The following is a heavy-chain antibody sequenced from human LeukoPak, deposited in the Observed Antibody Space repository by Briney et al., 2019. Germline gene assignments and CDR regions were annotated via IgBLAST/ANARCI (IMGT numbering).Heavy chain of an antibody. CDR2: IYYSGNT. Sequence: SETLSLTCTVSGGSISSSSYYWGWIRQPPGKGLEWIGSIYYSGNTYYNPSLKSRVTISVDTSKNQFSLMLSSVTAADTAVCYCARGADSSGYYSIFYFDYWGQGTLVAVSS. J-gene: IGHJ4*02. D-gene: IGHD3-22*01. CDR1: GGSISSSSYY. V-gene: IGHV4-39*01. CDR3: ARGADSSGYYSIFYFDY.